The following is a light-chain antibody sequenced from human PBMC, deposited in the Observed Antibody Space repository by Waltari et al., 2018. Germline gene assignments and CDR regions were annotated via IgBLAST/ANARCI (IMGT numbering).Light chain of an antibody. CDR3: QQRSNWPPIT. V-gene: IGKV3-11*01. CDR1: QSVSSY. Sequence: EIVLTQSPANLSLSPGERATLSCRASQSVSSYLAWYQQKPGQAPRLLIYDASNRATGIPARFSGSGSGTDFPLTISSLEPEDFAVYYCQQRSNWPPITFGQGTRLEIK. J-gene: IGKJ5*01. CDR2: DAS.